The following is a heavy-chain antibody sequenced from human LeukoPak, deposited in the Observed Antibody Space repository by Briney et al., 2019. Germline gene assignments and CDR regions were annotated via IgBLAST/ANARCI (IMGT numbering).Heavy chain of an antibody. D-gene: IGHD2-8*02. CDR3: ARPGMGNTGLGGAFDA. V-gene: IGHV2-70*11. J-gene: IGHJ3*01. Sequence: QTLSLTCTFSGFSLKSYGMCVSWIRQPPGKALEWLARIDWDGDTYYSSSLKTRLTISKDTSRNQVALTLSNMDPVDTATYFCARPGMGNTGLGGAFDAWGQGTTVTVSS. CDR1: GFSLKSYGMC. CDR2: IDWDGDT.